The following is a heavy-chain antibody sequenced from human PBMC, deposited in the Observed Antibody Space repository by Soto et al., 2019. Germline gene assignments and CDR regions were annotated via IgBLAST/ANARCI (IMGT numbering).Heavy chain of an antibody. J-gene: IGHJ4*02. CDR1: GFTFSSYA. CDR3: ARVADYYDSSGYLPVVD. V-gene: IGHV3-23*01. Sequence: GGSLRLSCAASGFTFSSYAMSWVRQAPGEGLEWVSSISGSGTSTYYADSVKGRFTISRDNSKNTMYLQMNSLRAEDTALYYCARVADYYDSSGYLPVVDWGQGTLVTVSS. CDR2: ISGSGTST. D-gene: IGHD3-22*01.